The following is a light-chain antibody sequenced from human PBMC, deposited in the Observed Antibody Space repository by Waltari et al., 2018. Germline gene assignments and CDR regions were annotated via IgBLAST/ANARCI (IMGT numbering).Light chain of an antibody. CDR3: QHYGISPRT. V-gene: IGKV3D-20*01. J-gene: IGKJ1*01. Sequence: DILLTQSPDTLSLSRGARGTVSCGASQSVSRYYLAWYQKTPSLSPRLLIYDASTRAAGIPDRFSGSGSGTDFTLHISGLEPQDIAVYYCQHYGISPRTFGQGTKVEMK. CDR1: QSVSRYY. CDR2: DAS.